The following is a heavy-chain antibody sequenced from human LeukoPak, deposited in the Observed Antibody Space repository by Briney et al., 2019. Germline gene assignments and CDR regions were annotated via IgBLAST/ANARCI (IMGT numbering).Heavy chain of an antibody. J-gene: IGHJ4*02. CDR1: GFTFSSYG. V-gene: IGHV3-23*01. CDR3: AKDQGDCFDY. Sequence: GGSLRLSCAASGFTFSSYGMSWVRQAPGKGLKWVSAISGSGGSTYYADSVKGRFTISRDDSKNTLYLQMNSLRAEDTAVYYCAKDQGDCFDYWGQGTLVTVSS. CDR2: ISGSGGST.